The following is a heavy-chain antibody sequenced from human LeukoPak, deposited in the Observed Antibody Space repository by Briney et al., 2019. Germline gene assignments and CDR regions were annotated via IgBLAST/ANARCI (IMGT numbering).Heavy chain of an antibody. CDR3: ARVGPWYYFDY. V-gene: IGHV4-59*01. CDR1: GGSISSYY. CDR2: VYYTGST. D-gene: IGHD2-15*01. J-gene: IGHJ4*02. Sequence: SETLSLTCTVSGGSISSYYWSWIRQPPGKGLEWIGCVYYTGSTNYNPSLKSQVTISVDTSQNQFSLKLSSVTAADTAVYYCARVGPWYYFDYWGQGTLVTVSS.